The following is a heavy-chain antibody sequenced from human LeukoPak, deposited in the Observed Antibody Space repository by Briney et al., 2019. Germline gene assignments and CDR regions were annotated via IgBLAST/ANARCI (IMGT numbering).Heavy chain of an antibody. V-gene: IGHV3-53*01. Sequence: GGSLRLSCAVSGLTVSSNYITWVRQAPGKGLEWVSVFLSGGSTHYADSVKARFSMSRDNSRNIVYLQLNSPRADDTAVYYCARSGLTGRGNGLDVWGQGTTVTVSS. D-gene: IGHD3/OR15-3a*01. CDR3: ARSGLTGRGNGLDV. CDR1: GLTVSSNY. J-gene: IGHJ6*02. CDR2: FLSGGST.